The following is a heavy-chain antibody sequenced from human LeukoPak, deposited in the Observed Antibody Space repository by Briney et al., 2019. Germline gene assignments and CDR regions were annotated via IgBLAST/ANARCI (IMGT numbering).Heavy chain of an antibody. Sequence: GASVKVSCKASGYTFTGYYTHWVRQAPGQGLEWMGWINPNSGGTNYAQKFQGRVTMTRDTSISTAYMELSRLRSDDTAVYYCARDYGSGRGLIDYWGQGALVTVSS. CDR3: ARDYGSGRGLIDY. V-gene: IGHV1-2*02. CDR2: INPNSGGT. D-gene: IGHD3-10*01. J-gene: IGHJ4*02. CDR1: GYTFTGYY.